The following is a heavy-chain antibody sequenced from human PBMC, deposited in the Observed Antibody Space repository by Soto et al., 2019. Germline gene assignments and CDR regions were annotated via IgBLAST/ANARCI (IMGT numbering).Heavy chain of an antibody. CDR1: GGSISSYY. J-gene: IGHJ6*03. Sequence: PSETLSLTCTVSGGSISSYYWRWIRQPPGKGLEWIGYIYYSGRTNYNPSLKSRVTISVDTSKNQFSLKLSSVTAADTAVYYFARGEPYYYYTDVSGKATTLTVSS. CDR3: ARGEPYYYYTDV. CDR2: IYYSGRT. V-gene: IGHV4-59*01.